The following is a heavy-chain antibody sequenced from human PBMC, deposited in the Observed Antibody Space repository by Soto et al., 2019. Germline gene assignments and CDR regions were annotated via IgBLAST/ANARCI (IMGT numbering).Heavy chain of an antibody. CDR3: ARGGRRSPGMDV. V-gene: IGHV4-59*12. Sequence: PSETLSLTCTVSGGSISSYYWSWIRQHPGKGLEWIEYIYYSGSTYYNPSLKSRVTISVDTSKNQFSLKLSSVTAADTAVYYCARGGRRSPGMDVWGQGTTVTVSS. J-gene: IGHJ6*02. CDR2: IYYSGST. CDR1: GGSISSYY.